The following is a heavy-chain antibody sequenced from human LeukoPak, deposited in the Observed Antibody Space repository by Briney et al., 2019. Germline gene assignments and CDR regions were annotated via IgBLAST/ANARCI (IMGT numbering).Heavy chain of an antibody. D-gene: IGHD3-3*01. J-gene: IGHJ4*02. CDR3: ASTLRFLPYRRFDY. CDR1: GGSIISSNYY. V-gene: IGHV4-39*01. CDR2: IYQSGSGSS. Sequence: PSETLSLTCSVSGGSIISSNYYWGWIRQPPGKGLEWIGSIYQSGSGSSYYNPSLKSRVTISGDTSKNQFFLRLSSVTAADTAVYYCASTLRFLPYRRFDYWGLGTLVTVPS.